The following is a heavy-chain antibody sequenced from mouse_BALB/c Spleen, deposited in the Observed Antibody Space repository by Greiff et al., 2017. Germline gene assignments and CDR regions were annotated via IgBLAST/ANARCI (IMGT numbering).Heavy chain of an antibody. CDR1: GFTFSSYA. Sequence: EVKLMESGGGLVKPGGSPKLSCAASGFTFSSYAMSWVRQTPEKRLEWVATISSGGSYTYYPDSVKGRFTISRDNAKNTLYLQMSSLRSEDTAMYYCARQSYGNWFAYWGQGTLVTVSA. J-gene: IGHJ3*01. CDR3: ARQSYGNWFAY. CDR2: ISSGGSYT. D-gene: IGHD2-1*01. V-gene: IGHV5-9-3*01.